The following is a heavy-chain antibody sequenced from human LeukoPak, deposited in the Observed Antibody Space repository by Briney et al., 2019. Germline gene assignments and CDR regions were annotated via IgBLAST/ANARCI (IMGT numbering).Heavy chain of an antibody. V-gene: IGHV1-18*01. CDR1: GYTFTSYD. CDR3: ARASRIVVVPAAADY. J-gene: IGHJ4*02. CDR2: ISAYNGNT. D-gene: IGHD2-2*01. Sequence: ASVKVSCKASGYTFTSYDINWVRQATGQGLEWMGWISAYNGNTNYAQKLQGRVTMTTDTSTSTAYMELRSLRSDDTAVYYCARASRIVVVPAAADYWGQGTLVTVSS.